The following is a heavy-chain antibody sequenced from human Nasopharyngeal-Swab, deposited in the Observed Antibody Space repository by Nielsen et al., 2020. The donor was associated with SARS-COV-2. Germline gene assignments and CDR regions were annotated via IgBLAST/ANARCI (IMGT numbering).Heavy chain of an antibody. CDR2: INHSGST. V-gene: IGHV4-34*10. D-gene: IGHD3-9*01. J-gene: IGHJ5*02. Sequence: SETLSLTCAVYGGSFSGYYWSWIRQPPGKGLEWIGEINHSGSTNYNPSLKSRVTMSVDTSKNQFSLKLSSVTAADTAVYCCARYNDILTGYPQFDPWGQGTLVTVSS. CDR1: GGSFSGYY. CDR3: ARYNDILTGYPQFDP.